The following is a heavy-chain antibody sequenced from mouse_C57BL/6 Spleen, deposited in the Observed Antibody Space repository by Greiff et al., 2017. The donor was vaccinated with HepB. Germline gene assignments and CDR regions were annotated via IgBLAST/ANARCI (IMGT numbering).Heavy chain of an antibody. J-gene: IGHJ3*01. V-gene: IGHV1-64*01. Sequence: QVQLKQPGAELVKPGASVKLSCKASGYTFTSYWMHWVKQRPGQGLEWIGMIHPNSGSTNYNEKFKSKATLTVDKSSSTAYMQLSSLTSEDSAVYYCARRDWDEFAYWGQGTLVTVSA. D-gene: IGHD4-1*01. CDR3: ARRDWDEFAY. CDR2: IHPNSGST. CDR1: GYTFTSYW.